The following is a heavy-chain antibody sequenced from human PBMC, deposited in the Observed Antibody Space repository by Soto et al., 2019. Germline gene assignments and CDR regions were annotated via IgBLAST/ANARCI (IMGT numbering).Heavy chain of an antibody. Sequence: EVQLVQSGAEVKKPGESLKISCKGSGYSFTSYWIGWVRQMPGKGLEWMGIIYPGDSDTRYSPSFQGQVTISADKSISTAYLQWSSLKASDTAMYYCARDSSGYYGDYYYYGMDVWGQGTTVTVSS. CDR3: ARDSSGYYGDYYYYGMDV. V-gene: IGHV5-51*01. J-gene: IGHJ6*02. CDR2: IYPGDSDT. CDR1: GYSFTSYW. D-gene: IGHD3-22*01.